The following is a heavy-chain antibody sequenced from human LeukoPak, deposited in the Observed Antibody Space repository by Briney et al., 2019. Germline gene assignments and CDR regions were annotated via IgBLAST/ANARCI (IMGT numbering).Heavy chain of an antibody. J-gene: IGHJ3*02. D-gene: IGHD3-22*01. CDR3: ATLDSSGFAARADDAFDI. CDR1: GYTLTELS. CDR2: FDPEDGET. V-gene: IGHV1-24*01. Sequence: EASVKVSCKVSGYTLTELSMHWVRQAPGKGLEWMGGFDPEDGETIYAQKFQGRVTMTEDTSTDTAYMELSSLRSEDTAVYYCATLDSSGFAARADDAFDIWGQGTMVTVSS.